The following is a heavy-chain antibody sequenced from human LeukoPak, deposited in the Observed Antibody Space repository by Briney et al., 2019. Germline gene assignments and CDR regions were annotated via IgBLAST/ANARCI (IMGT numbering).Heavy chain of an antibody. D-gene: IGHD6-13*01. J-gene: IGHJ3*01. Sequence: SETLSLTCTVSGGSISSGSYYWNWIRQPAGKGLEWIGRIYTSGSTNYNPSLKSRVTIPLNTSKNQFSLKLTSVTAADTAMYYCARRPTAGLRTFDFWGQGTMVTVSS. V-gene: IGHV4-61*02. CDR2: IYTSGST. CDR1: GGSISSGSYY. CDR3: ARRPTAGLRTFDF.